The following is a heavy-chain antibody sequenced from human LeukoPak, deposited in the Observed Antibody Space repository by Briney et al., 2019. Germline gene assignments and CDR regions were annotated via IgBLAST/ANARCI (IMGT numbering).Heavy chain of an antibody. V-gene: IGHV4-30-4*08. J-gene: IGHJ6*03. D-gene: IGHD2-2*01. CDR1: AGYISSGDYY. CDR2: IYYSGST. CDR3: ARMSTSLDYMDV. Sequence: PSETLSLNCTVSAGYISSGDYYWSSIRQPPGKGVELIGYIYYSGSTYYNPSLKSRVTISVDTSKNQFSLKLSSVTAADTAGYYCARMSTSLDYMDVWGKGTTVIVSS.